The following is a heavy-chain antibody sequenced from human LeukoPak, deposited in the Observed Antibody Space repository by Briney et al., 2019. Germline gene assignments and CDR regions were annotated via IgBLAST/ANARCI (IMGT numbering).Heavy chain of an antibody. Sequence: GGSLRLSCAASGFTFSSYGMHWVRQAPGKGLEGVAVIWYEGSNKYYADSVKGRFTISRDNSKNTLYLQMNSLRAEDTAVYYCAKDRDIYYDSSGYRQNDAFDIWGQGTMVAVSS. V-gene: IGHV3-33*06. J-gene: IGHJ3*02. CDR2: IWYEGSNK. CDR3: AKDRDIYYDSSGYRQNDAFDI. CDR1: GFTFSSYG. D-gene: IGHD3-22*01.